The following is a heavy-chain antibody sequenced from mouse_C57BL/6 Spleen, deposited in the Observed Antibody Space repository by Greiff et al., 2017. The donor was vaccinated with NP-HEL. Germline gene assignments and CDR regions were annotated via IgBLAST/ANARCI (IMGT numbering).Heavy chain of an antibody. D-gene: IGHD1-1*01. CDR2: IHPNSGST. J-gene: IGHJ3*01. Sequence: VQLQQPGAELVKPGASVKLSCKASGYTFTSYWMHWVKQRPGQGLEWIGMIHPNSGSTNYNEKFKSKATLTVDKSSSTAYMQLSSLTSEDSAVYYCAREILRYQAWFAYWGQGTLVTVSA. CDR1: GYTFTSYW. CDR3: AREILRYQAWFAY. V-gene: IGHV1-64*01.